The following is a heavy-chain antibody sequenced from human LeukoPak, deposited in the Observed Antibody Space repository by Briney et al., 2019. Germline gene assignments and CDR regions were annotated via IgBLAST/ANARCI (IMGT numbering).Heavy chain of an antibody. CDR3: AKGPHGRLYDSSGYYFDY. CDR2: ISWNSGSI. J-gene: IGHJ4*02. CDR1: GFTFDDYA. D-gene: IGHD3-22*01. V-gene: IGHV3-9*03. Sequence: PGGSLRLSCAASGFTFDDYAMHWVRQAPGKGLEWVSGISWNSGSIGYADSVKGRFTISRDNAKNSLYLQMNSLRAEDMALYYCAKGPHGRLYDSSGYYFDYWGQGTLVTVSS.